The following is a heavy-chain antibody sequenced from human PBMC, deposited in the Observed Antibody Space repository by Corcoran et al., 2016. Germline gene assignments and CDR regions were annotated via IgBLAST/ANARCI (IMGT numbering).Heavy chain of an antibody. Sequence: QVQLQQSGPGLVKPSQALSLTFAISGDSVSSNSAAWNCIRQSPSRGLEWLGRTYYRSKWYNDYAVSVKSRITLNPDTSKNQFSLQMNSVTPEDTAMYYCARAYDGSGQLDYWGQGPLVTGSS. CDR3: ARAYDGSGQLDY. CDR2: TYYRSKWYN. D-gene: IGHD3-10*01. CDR1: GDSVSSNSAA. V-gene: IGHV6-1*01. J-gene: IGHJ4*02.